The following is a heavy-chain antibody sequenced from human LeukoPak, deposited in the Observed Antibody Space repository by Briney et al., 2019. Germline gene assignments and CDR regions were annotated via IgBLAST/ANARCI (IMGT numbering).Heavy chain of an antibody. CDR1: GYSISSGYY. V-gene: IGHV4-38-2*02. Sequence: SETLSLTCTVSGYSISSGYYWGWIRQPPGKGLEWIGSIYHSGSTYYNPSLKSRVTISVDTSKNQFSLKLSSVTAADTAVYYCARSFRVGAVYYYYYMDVWGKGTTVTVSS. D-gene: IGHD1-26*01. CDR3: ARSFRVGAVYYYYYMDV. J-gene: IGHJ6*03. CDR2: IYHSGST.